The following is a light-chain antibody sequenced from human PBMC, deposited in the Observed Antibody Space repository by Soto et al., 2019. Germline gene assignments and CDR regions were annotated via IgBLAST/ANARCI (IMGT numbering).Light chain of an antibody. V-gene: IGKV3-20*01. CDR2: GAS. CDR3: QQYDNSPPWT. J-gene: IGKJ1*01. Sequence: EIVLTQSPGTLSSSPGERATLSCRASQSVSSTSLAWYQQKPGQAPRLLIYGASNRATGIPDRFSGSGSGTDFTLTISRLEPEDFAVYYCQQYDNSPPWTFGQGTKVEIK. CDR1: QSVSSTS.